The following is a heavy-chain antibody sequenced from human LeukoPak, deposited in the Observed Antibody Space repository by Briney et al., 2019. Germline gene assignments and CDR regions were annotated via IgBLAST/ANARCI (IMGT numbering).Heavy chain of an antibody. V-gene: IGHV4-4*07. CDR3: ARGLRAILVRGYYYYMDV. J-gene: IGHJ6*03. CDR2: IYTSGST. Sequence: SETLSLTCTVSGGSISSYYWSWIRQPAGKGLEWIGRIYTSGSTSYNPSLKSRVTMSVDTSKNQFSLKLSSVTAADTAVYYCARGLRAILVRGYYYYMDVWGKGTAVTVSS. CDR1: GGSISSYY. D-gene: IGHD2-8*02.